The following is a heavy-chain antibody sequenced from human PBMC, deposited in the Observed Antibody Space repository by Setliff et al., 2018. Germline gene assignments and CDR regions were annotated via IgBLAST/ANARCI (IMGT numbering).Heavy chain of an antibody. J-gene: IGHJ6*03. V-gene: IGHV4-61*09. CDR2: IQTSGTT. CDR1: GGSISSGSYY. D-gene: IGHD2-8*01. Sequence: SETLSLTCTVSGGSISSGSYYWSWIRQPAGKGLEWIGHIQTSGTTNYNPSLKSRVTISVDPSKNQFSLKRSAVTAADTAVYFCAGEDGPNYYYYSLDIWGKGTTVTVSS. CDR3: AGEDGPNYYYYSLDI.